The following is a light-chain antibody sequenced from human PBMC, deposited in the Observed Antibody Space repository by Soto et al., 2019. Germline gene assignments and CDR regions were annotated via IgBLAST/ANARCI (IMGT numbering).Light chain of an antibody. CDR2: DAS. CDR3: QQFNSL. Sequence: AIRMTQSPSSLSASTGDRVTITCRASQGISSYLAWYQQKPGAPPRLLIYDASILQRGVPSRFSGSGSGTHFILTISNLQPEDFATYYCQQFNSLFGQGTRLDIK. V-gene: IGKV1-8*01. CDR1: QGISSY. J-gene: IGKJ5*01.